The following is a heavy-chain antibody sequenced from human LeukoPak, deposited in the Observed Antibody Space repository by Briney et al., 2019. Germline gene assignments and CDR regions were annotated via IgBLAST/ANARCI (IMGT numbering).Heavy chain of an antibody. CDR1: GFSFSDDW. V-gene: IGHV3-23*01. J-gene: IGHJ4*02. D-gene: IGHD3-3*01. Sequence: GGSLGLSCAASGFSFSDDWMNWVRQAPGKGLEWVSAISGSGGSTYYADSVKGRFTISRDSSKNSLYLQMKSLRAEDTAVYYCARHAPPYYDFWSGYFDYWGQGTLVTVSS. CDR3: ARHAPPYYDFWSGYFDY. CDR2: ISGSGGST.